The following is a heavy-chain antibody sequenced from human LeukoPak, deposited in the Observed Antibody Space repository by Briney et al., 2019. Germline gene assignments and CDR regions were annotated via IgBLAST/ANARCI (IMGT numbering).Heavy chain of an antibody. J-gene: IGHJ4*02. V-gene: IGHV6-1*01. Sequence: SQTLSLTFTISGDSVSNNSAAWNWLRQSPSRGLEWLGSTYYRSKWYNDYAVSVKSRVTINPDTSKNQFSLQLNSVTPEDTAVYYCACGRGYSVFDYWGQGTLVTVSS. CDR1: GDSVSNNSAA. D-gene: IGHD5/OR15-5a*01. CDR2: TYYRSKWYN. CDR3: ACGRGYSVFDY.